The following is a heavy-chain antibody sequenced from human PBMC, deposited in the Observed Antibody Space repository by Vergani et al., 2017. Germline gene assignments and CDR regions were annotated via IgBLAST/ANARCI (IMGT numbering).Heavy chain of an antibody. CDR2: IYYSGST. J-gene: IGHJ5*02. CDR1: GGSISSSRYY. CDR3: ARHLDSSGNTLGWFDP. Sequence: QLQLQESGPGLVKPSETLSLTCTVSGGSISSSRYYWGWIRQPPGKGLEWIGSIYYSGSTYYNPSLKSRVTISVDTSKNQFSLKLSSVAAADTAVYYCARHLDSSGNTLGWFDPWGQGTLVTVSS. V-gene: IGHV4-39*01. D-gene: IGHD5-18*01.